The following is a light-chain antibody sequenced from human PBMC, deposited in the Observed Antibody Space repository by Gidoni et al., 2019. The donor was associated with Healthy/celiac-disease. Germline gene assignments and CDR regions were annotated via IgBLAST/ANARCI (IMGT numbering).Light chain of an antibody. Sequence: EIVMTQSPATLSVSPGERATLSCRASQSVSSNLAWYQQKPGQAPRLLIYGASTRATGIPARFSGSGSGTEFTLTISSLQSEDFEVYYCQQYNNWPPLTFGPGTKVDIK. CDR2: GAS. CDR1: QSVSSN. V-gene: IGKV3-15*01. CDR3: QQYNNWPPLT. J-gene: IGKJ3*01.